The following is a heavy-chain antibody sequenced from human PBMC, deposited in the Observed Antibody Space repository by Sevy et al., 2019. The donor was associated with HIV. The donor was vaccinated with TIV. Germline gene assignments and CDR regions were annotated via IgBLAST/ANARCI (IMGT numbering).Heavy chain of an antibody. CDR1: GFTVNDKY. J-gene: IGHJ4*02. Sequence: GGSLRLSCAISGFTVNDKYIIWVRQAPGKGLEWVSVIFSSGSTYYADSAKGRFTISRDNSKNTVDLQMNSVRAEDTAGYYCVGLFLSYRSGWSYFDYWGQGTLVTVSS. CDR2: IFSSGST. CDR3: VGLFLSYRSGWSYFDY. D-gene: IGHD6-19*01. V-gene: IGHV3-66*02.